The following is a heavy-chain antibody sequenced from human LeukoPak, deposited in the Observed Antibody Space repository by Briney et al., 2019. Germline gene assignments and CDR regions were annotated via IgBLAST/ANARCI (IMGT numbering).Heavy chain of an antibody. J-gene: IGHJ4*02. CDR3: VRAFPGDCSSPSCHGFDY. CDR1: GFIFSDYW. CDR2: IEQGGAEK. V-gene: IGHV3-7*01. D-gene: IGHD2-2*01. Sequence: GGSLRLSCAASGFIFSDYWMTWVRQAPGKGLERVAAIEQGGAEKYYVDSVEGRFTITRDDAKSSLYLQMHSLRAEDTAVYYCVRAFPGDCSSPSCHGFDYWGLGTLVTVSS.